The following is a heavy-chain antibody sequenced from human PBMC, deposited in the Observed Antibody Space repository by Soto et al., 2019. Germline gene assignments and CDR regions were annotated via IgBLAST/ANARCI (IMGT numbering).Heavy chain of an antibody. Sequence: EVQLLESGGGLVQPGGSLRLSCAVSGFTLSSFAMSWVRQAPGKGLEWVSAISGRRGDTYYVDSVQGRFTISRDTSKNTLYLQMNSLRGEDTAVYYCAKDRGSGDQGRVRFDPWGQGTLVTVSS. CDR2: ISGRRGDT. CDR3: AKDRGSGDQGRVRFDP. CDR1: GFTLSSFA. D-gene: IGHD3-3*01. V-gene: IGHV3-23*01. J-gene: IGHJ5*02.